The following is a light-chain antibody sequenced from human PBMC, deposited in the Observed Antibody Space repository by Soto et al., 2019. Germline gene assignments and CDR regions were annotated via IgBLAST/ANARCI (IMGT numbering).Light chain of an antibody. Sequence: QSALTQPASVSGSPGQSITISCIGTSSDVGGYNYVSWYQQHPGQAPKLMIYDVTKRPSGVSNRFSGSKSGNTASLTISGLQAEDEADYYCNSYTSSTTDVFGTGTKLTVL. J-gene: IGLJ1*01. CDR3: NSYTSSTTDV. CDR2: DVT. CDR1: SSDVGGYNY. V-gene: IGLV2-14*01.